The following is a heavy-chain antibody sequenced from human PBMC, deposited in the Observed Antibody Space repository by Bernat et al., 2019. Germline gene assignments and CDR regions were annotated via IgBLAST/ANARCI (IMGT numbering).Heavy chain of an antibody. CDR2: INGDGGTT. D-gene: IGHD2-2*01. V-gene: IGHV3-74*01. CDR3: ASLYCHNTKCYDY. Sequence: EVQLVESGGGLVQPGESLRLSCAASGFSFSDNWMHWVRHAPGKGLVWVSHINGDGGTTAYADSVKGRFTISRDNAKNTLYLQMNNLRAEDTAVYYCASLYCHNTKCYDYWGQGALVTVSS. J-gene: IGHJ4*02. CDR1: GFSFSDNW.